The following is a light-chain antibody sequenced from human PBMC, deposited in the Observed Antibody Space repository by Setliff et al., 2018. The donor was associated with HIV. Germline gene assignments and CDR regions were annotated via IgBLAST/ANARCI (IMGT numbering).Light chain of an antibody. V-gene: IGLV1-44*01. CDR3: AAWDGSLNGHV. J-gene: IGLJ1*01. Sequence: QSVLTQPPSASGTPGQWVSISCSGSSSNIGTNPVHWYQQLPGTAPKLLIYATAQRPVGVPDRFSGSKSGTSASPAISRLQSEDEGDYYCAAWDGSLNGHVFGTGTKVTVL. CDR1: SSNIGTNP. CDR2: ATA.